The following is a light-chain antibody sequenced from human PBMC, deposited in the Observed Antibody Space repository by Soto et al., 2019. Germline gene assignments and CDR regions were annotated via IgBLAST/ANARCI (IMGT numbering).Light chain of an antibody. Sequence: DIQMTQSPSSLSASVGDRFSVTCRASQSISSWLAWYQQKPGKAPKLLIYKASSLESGVPPRFNGSRSETEFTLTIRNLQPDDFATYYCQHYNSYSEAFGQGTKVDIK. CDR1: QSISSW. J-gene: IGKJ1*01. CDR3: QHYNSYSEA. CDR2: KAS. V-gene: IGKV1-5*03.